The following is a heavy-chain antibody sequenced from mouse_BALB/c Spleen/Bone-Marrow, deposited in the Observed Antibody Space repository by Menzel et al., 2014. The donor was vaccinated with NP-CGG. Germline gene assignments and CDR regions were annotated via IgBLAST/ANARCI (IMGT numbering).Heavy chain of an antibody. J-gene: IGHJ1*01. V-gene: IGHV4-1*02. CDR3: ARPGAPLVDYWYFDV. CDR1: GFDFSRYW. CDR2: INPDSSTI. D-gene: IGHD3-1*01. Sequence: ELQVAESGGGLVQPGGSLKLSCAASGFDFSRYWMSWVRQAPGKGLEWIGEINPDSSTINYTTSLKDKFIISRDNAKNTLYLQMSKERSEDTAHYYCARPGAPLVDYWYFDVWGAGTTVTVSS.